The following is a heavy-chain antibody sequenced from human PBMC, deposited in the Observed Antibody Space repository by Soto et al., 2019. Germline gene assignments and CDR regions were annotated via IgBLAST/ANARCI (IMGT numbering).Heavy chain of an antibody. CDR2: IIPIFGTA. V-gene: IGHV1-69*01. J-gene: IGHJ6*02. CDR3: ARGGYYRDANYYYYGMDV. D-gene: IGHD4-17*01. CDR1: GGTFSSYA. Sequence: QVQLVQSGAEVKKPGSSVKVSCKASGGTFSSYAISWVRQAPGQGLEWMGGIIPIFGTANYAQKFQGRVTITADESTSTAYMELSSLRSEDTAVYYCARGGYYRDANYYYYGMDVWGQGTTVTVSS.